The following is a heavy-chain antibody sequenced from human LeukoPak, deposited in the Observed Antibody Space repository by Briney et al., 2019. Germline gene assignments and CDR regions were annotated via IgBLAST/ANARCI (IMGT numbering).Heavy chain of an antibody. V-gene: IGHV4-34*01. Sequence: PSETLSLTCAVYGGSFSGYYWSWIRQPPGKGLEWIGEINHSGSTNYNPSLKSRVTISVDTSKNQFSLKLSSVTAADTAVYYCAKEYQLSRAYYGMDVWGQGTTVTVSS. J-gene: IGHJ6*02. CDR1: GGSFSGYY. CDR2: INHSGST. CDR3: AKEYQLSRAYYGMDV. D-gene: IGHD2-2*01.